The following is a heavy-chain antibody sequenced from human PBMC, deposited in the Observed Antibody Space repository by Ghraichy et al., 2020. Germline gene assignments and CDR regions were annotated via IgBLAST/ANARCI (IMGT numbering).Heavy chain of an antibody. V-gene: IGHV3-30*02. CDR1: GFTFNNYG. J-gene: IGHJ4*02. CDR3: AKDNVDTAMVIDY. D-gene: IGHD5-18*01. Sequence: GGSLRLSCAASGFTFNNYGMHWVRQAPGKGLEWVAFIRYDGSNKYYADSVKGRFTISRDNSKNTLYLQMNSLRAEDTAVYYCAKDNVDTAMVIDYWGQGTLVTVSS. CDR2: IRYDGSNK.